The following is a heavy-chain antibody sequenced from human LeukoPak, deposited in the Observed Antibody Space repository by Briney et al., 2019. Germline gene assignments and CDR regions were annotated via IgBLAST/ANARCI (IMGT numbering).Heavy chain of an antibody. V-gene: IGHV3-74*01. CDR1: GFTFSSYA. CDR3: VSGDASP. Sequence: GGSLRLSCAASGFTFSSYAMSWVRQAPGKGLVWVSRINGAGSITFYADSVKGRFSISRDTAKKILYLQMNSLRVEDTAVYYCVSGDASPGGQGTLVTVSS. D-gene: IGHD7-27*01. J-gene: IGHJ5*02. CDR2: INGAGSIT.